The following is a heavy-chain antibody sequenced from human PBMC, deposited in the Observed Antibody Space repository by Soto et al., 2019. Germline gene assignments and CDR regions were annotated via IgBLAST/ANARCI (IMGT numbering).Heavy chain of an antibody. D-gene: IGHD1-20*01. CDR3: ARGTLVTGTENTDYFDH. CDR2: ISVGGRTI. J-gene: IGHJ4*02. Sequence: QVQLVESGGGLVKPGESLRLSCVASGFAFTDYYMTWIRQAPGKGLEWVSYISVGGRTIYYAESVRGRFTVSRDNAKISVFLQMNSLRAEDTAVYYCARGTLVTGTENTDYFDHWGQGTLVTVSS. CDR1: GFAFTDYY. V-gene: IGHV3-11*01.